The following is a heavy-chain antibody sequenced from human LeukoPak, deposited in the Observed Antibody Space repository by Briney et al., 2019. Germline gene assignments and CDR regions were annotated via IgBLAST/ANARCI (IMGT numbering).Heavy chain of an antibody. CDR3: ARGGIRIVATLRY. V-gene: IGHV1-2*02. D-gene: IGHD5-12*01. CDR2: INPNNGGT. CDR1: GYTFIAYY. Sequence: ASVKVSCKASGYTFIAYYIHWVRQVPGQGLEWMGWINPNNGGTNYAQNFQGRVTMTRDTSITTVYMELSRLRSDDTAVCYCARGGIRIVATLRYWGQGTLVTVSS. J-gene: IGHJ4*02.